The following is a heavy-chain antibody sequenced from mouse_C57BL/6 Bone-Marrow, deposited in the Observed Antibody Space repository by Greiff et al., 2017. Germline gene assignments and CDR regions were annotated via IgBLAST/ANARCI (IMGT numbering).Heavy chain of an antibody. CDR3: ARHNITTPRFAY. J-gene: IGHJ3*01. V-gene: IGHV5-6*01. D-gene: IGHD1-1*01. CDR1: GFTFSSYG. CDR2: ISSGGSYT. Sequence: EVKVVESGGDLVKPGGSLKLSCAASGFTFSSYGMSWVRQTPDKRLEWVATISSGGSYTYYPDSVKGRFTISRDNAKNTLYLQMSSLKSEDTAMYYCARHNITTPRFAYWGQRTLVNVSA.